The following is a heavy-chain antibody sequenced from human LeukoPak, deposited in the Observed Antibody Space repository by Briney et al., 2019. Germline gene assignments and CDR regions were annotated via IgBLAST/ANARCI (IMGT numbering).Heavy chain of an antibody. Sequence: SCKASGYTFTSYAMHWVRQAPGKGLEWVAVISYDGSNKYYADSVKGRFTISRDNSKNTLYLQMNSLRAEDTAVYYCAREDYYDSSGYYYVYWGQGTLVTVSS. CDR3: AREDYYDSSGYYYVY. J-gene: IGHJ4*02. CDR2: ISYDGSNK. V-gene: IGHV3-30-3*01. D-gene: IGHD3-22*01. CDR1: GYTFTSYA.